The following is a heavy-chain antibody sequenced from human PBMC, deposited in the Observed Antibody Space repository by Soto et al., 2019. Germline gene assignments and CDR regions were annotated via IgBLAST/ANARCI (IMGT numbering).Heavy chain of an antibody. CDR3: ARVRPGEFYYFDY. CDR1: GGTFSSYA. J-gene: IGHJ4*02. V-gene: IGHV1-69*13. Sequence: SVKVSCKASGGTFSSYAISWVRQAPGQGLEWMGGIIPIFGTANYAQKLQGRVTITADESTSTAYMELSSLRSEDTAMYYCARVRPGEFYYFDYWGQGTLVTVAS. CDR2: IIPIFGTA.